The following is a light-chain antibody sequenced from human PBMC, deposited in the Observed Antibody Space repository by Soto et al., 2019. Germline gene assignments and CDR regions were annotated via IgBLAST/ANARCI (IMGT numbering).Light chain of an antibody. J-gene: IGLJ2*01. V-gene: IGLV4-60*03. Sequence: QLVLTQSSSASASLGSSVKLTCTLSSGHSSYIIAWHQQQPGKAPRYLMKLEGSGSYNKGSGVPDRFSGSRSGADRYLTISNLQSEDEADYYCETWDSNSVVFGGGTQLTVL. CDR3: ETWDSNSVV. CDR1: SGHSSYI. CDR2: LEGSGSY.